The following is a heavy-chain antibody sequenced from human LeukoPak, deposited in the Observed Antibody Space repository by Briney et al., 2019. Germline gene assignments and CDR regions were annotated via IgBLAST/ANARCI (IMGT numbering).Heavy chain of an antibody. J-gene: IGHJ6*02. V-gene: IGHV3-11*06. CDR1: GFTFSDYY. CDR3: AKNGGPHGMDV. CDR2: ISSSSSYT. D-gene: IGHD3-10*01. Sequence: GGSLRLSCAASGFTFSDYYMSWIRQAPGKGLEWVSYISSSSSYTNYADSVKGRFTISRDNAKNSLYLQMNSLRAEDTAVYYCAKNGGPHGMDVWGQGTTVTVSS.